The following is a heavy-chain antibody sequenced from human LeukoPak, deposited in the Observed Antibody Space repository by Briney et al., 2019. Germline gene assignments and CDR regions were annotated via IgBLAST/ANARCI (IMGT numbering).Heavy chain of an antibody. CDR1: GFTFSSYG. Sequence: GRSLRLSCAASGFTFSSYGMHWVRQAPGKGLEWVAVISYDGSNKYYADSVKGRFTISRDNSKNTLYLQVNSLRAEDTAVYYCAKSLDYYDSSGYLYWGQGTLVTVSS. CDR3: AKSLDYYDSSGYLY. D-gene: IGHD3-22*01. J-gene: IGHJ4*02. V-gene: IGHV3-30*18. CDR2: ISYDGSNK.